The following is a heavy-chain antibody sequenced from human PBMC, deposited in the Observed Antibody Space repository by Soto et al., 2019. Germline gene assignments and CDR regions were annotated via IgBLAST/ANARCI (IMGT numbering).Heavy chain of an antibody. CDR3: ARDGSGSYYNPPFDY. J-gene: IGHJ4*02. V-gene: IGHV3-11*01. D-gene: IGHD3-10*01. Sequence: GGPLRLSFSASGFTFSIFDMSWIRQAPGKGLEWVSYISSSGSTIYYADSVKGRFTISRDNAKNSLYLQMNSLRAEDTAVYYCARDGSGSYYNPPFDYWGQGTLVTVS. CDR2: ISSSGSTI. CDR1: GFTFSIFD.